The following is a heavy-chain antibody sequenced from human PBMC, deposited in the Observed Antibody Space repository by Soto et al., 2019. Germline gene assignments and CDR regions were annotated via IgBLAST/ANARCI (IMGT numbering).Heavy chain of an antibody. CDR3: ARDLRNYYDSSGIGFDS. CDR1: GFTFSSYS. CDR2: ISSSSSYI. J-gene: IGHJ4*02. V-gene: IGHV3-21*01. D-gene: IGHD3-22*01. Sequence: GSLRLSCAASGFTFSSYSMNWVRQAPGKGLEWVSSISSSSSYIYYADSVKGRFTISRDNAKNSLYLQMNSLRAEDTAVYYCARDLRNYYDSSGIGFDSWGQGTLVTVSS.